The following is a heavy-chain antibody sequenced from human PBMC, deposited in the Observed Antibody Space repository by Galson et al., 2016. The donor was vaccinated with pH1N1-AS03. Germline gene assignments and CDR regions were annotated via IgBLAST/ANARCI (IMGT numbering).Heavy chain of an antibody. CDR3: ARTAGWLPDF. D-gene: IGHD3-9*01. J-gene: IGHJ4*02. CDR2: IYWDDDK. V-gene: IGHV2-5*02. CDR1: GFSLTTSAVG. Sequence: PALVKPTQTLTLTCTFSGFSLTTSAVGVVWIRQPPGGALEWLALIYWDDDKRYNSSLKSRLTITKDTSKNQVVLTMTNMDPVDTATYYCARTAGWLPDFWGQGTLVTVSS.